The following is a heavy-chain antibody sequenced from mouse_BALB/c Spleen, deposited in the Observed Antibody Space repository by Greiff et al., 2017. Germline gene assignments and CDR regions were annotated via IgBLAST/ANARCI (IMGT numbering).Heavy chain of an antibody. Sequence: EVKLVESGGELVKPGGSLKLSCAASGFTFSSYGMSWVRQTPDKRLEWVATISSGGSYTYYPDSVKGRFTISRDNAKNTLYLQMSSLKSEDTAMYYCARHNYYGSSYWYFDVWGAGTTVTVSS. CDR1: GFTFSSYG. V-gene: IGHV5-6*01. CDR3: ARHNYYGSSYWYFDV. D-gene: IGHD1-1*01. CDR2: ISSGGSYT. J-gene: IGHJ1*01.